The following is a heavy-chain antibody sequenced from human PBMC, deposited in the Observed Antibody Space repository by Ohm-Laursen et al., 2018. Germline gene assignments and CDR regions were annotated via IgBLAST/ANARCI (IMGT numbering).Heavy chain of an antibody. J-gene: IGHJ6*02. D-gene: IGHD3-16*01. V-gene: IGHV3-23*01. CDR3: ARFGVNHGMDV. CDR1: GFIFSSYA. CDR2: ISGSGGST. Sequence: SLRLSCTAPGFIFSSYAMSWVRQAPGKGLEWVSVISGSGGSTYYADSVKGRFTISRDNSKNTLYLQMNSLRAEDTAVYYCARFGVNHGMDVWGQGTTVTVSS.